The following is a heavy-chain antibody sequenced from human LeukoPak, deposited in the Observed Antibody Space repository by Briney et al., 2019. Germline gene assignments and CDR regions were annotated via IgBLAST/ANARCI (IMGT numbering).Heavy chain of an antibody. V-gene: IGHV4-34*01. CDR1: GGSFSGYY. CDR3: ARETTVTNAFDY. D-gene: IGHD4-17*01. CDR2: INHSGST. Sequence: SETLSLTCAVYGGSFSGYYWSWIRQPPGKGLEWIGEINHSGSTNYNPSLTSRVTISVDTSKNQFSLKLSSVTAADTAVYYCARETTVTNAFDYWGQGTLVTVSS. J-gene: IGHJ4*02.